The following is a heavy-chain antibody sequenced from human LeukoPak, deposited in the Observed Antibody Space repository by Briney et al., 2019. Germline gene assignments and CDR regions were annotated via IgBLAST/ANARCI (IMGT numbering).Heavy chain of an antibody. CDR2: IIPIFGTA. D-gene: IGHD1-26*01. CDR3: ARDRGSYDWFDP. J-gene: IGHJ5*02. V-gene: IGHV1-69*05. Sequence: GASVKVSCKASGGTFSSYAISWVRQAPGQGLEWMGGIIPIFGTANYAQKFQGRVTMTTDTSTSTAYMELRSLRSDDTAVYYCARDRGSYDWFDPWGQGTLVTVSS. CDR1: GGTFSSYA.